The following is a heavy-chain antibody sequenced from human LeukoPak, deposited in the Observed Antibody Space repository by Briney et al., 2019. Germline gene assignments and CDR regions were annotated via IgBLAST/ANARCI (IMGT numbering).Heavy chain of an antibody. Sequence: PSETLSLTCSVSGDSVSSDTGGYYWTWIRQRPGKGLGWIGNIHSSGSTSYNPSLRSRLSISRDRSKNQFSLKLTSVTAADTAFYYCARDRGDYSGDPGYFDYWGQGPLVTVSS. D-gene: IGHD4-23*01. CDR2: IHSSGST. CDR1: GDSVSSDTGGYY. J-gene: IGHJ4*02. CDR3: ARDRGDYSGDPGYFDY. V-gene: IGHV4-31*03.